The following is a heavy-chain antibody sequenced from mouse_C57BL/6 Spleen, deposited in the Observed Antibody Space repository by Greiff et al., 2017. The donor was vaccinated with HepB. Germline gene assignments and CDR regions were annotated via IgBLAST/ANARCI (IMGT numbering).Heavy chain of an antibody. V-gene: IGHV5-9*01. CDR1: GFTFSSYT. CDR2: ISGGGGNT. J-gene: IGHJ3*01. CDR3: ERASNWEAWFAY. Sequence: EVQLQQSGGGLVKPGGSLKLSCAASGFTFSSYTMSWVRQTPEKRLEWVATISGGGGNTYYPDSVKGRFTISRDNAKNTLYLQMSSLRSEDTALYYCERASNWEAWFAYWGQGTLVTVSA. D-gene: IGHD4-1*01.